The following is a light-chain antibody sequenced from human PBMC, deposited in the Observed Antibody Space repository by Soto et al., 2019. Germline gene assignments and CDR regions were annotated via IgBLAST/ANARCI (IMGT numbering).Light chain of an antibody. CDR3: QQYNNWPLT. V-gene: IGKV3-15*01. CDR2: DTS. J-gene: IGKJ2*01. Sequence: EIVMTQSPGTLSVSPGESATLSCRASQSVSSNLAWYQQKPGQAPRLLIYDTSTRATGVPARFSGSGSGTEFTLIISSLQSEDFAVYYCQQYNNWPLTFGQGTKLEIK. CDR1: QSVSSN.